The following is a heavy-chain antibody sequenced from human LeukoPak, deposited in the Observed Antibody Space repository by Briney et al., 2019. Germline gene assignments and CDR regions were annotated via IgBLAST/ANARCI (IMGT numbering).Heavy chain of an antibody. CDR1: GYTFTSYD. CDR3: ARERQNRRTIFGVVSYYMDV. D-gene: IGHD3-3*01. J-gene: IGHJ6*03. V-gene: IGHV1-8*03. CDR2: MNPNSGNT. Sequence: GASVKVSCKASGYTFTSYDINWVRQATGQGLEWMGWMNPNSGNTGYAQKFQGRVTITRNTSISTAYMELSSLRSEDTAVYYCARERQNRRTIFGVVSYYMDVWGKGTTVTVSS.